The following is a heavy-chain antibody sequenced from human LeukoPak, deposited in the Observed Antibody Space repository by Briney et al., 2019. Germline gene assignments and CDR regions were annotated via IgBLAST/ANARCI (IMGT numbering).Heavy chain of an antibody. J-gene: IGHJ2*01. V-gene: IGHV4-59*12. D-gene: IGHD3-22*01. Sequence: SETLSLTCTVSGGSISSYYRSWIRQPPGKGLEWIGYIYYSGSTNYNPSLKSRVTISVDTSKNQFSLKLSSVTAADTAVYYCARGNYYDSSGYYNYWYFDLWGRGTLVTVSS. CDR2: IYYSGST. CDR3: ARGNYYDSSGYYNYWYFDL. CDR1: GGSISSYY.